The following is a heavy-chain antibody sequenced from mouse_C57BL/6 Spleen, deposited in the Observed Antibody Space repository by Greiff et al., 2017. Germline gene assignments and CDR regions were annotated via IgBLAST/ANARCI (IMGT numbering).Heavy chain of an antibody. CDR1: GYTFTSYW. D-gene: IGHD2-13*01. CDR2: IDPSDSYT. V-gene: IGHV1-59*01. Sequence: QVQLQQPGAELVRPGTSVKLSCTASGYTFTSYWMPWVKQRPGQGLEWIGVIDPSDSYTNYHQKFKGKATLTVDTSYSTAYMQLSSLTSEDSAVYYCARRIGDGDYGDAMDYWGQGTSVTVSA. CDR3: ARRIGDGDYGDAMDY. J-gene: IGHJ4*01.